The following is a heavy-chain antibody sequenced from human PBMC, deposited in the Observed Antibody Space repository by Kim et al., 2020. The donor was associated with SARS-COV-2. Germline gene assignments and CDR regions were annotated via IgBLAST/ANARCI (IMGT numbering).Heavy chain of an antibody. CDR3: ARDGYYYDSSGSQPDAFDI. J-gene: IGHJ3*02. CDR1: GGSISSTNYY. Sequence: SETLSLTCTVSGGSISSTNYYWGWIRQPPGKGLEWIGSIYYSGSTYYNPSLNSRVTISIDPSKNQFSLTLSPVTAADTAVYYCARDGYYYDSSGSQPDAFDIWGQGTMVTVSS. V-gene: IGHV4-39*07. CDR2: IYYSGST. D-gene: IGHD3-22*01.